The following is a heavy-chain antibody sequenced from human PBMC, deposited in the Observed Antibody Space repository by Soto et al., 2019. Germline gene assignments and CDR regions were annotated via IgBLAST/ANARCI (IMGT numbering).Heavy chain of an antibody. D-gene: IGHD3-22*01. V-gene: IGHV3-21*01. Sequence: EVQLVESGGGLVKPGGSLRLSCAASGFTFSTYSMNWVRQAPGKGLEWVSSISSSSSTIYYADSVKGRFTISRDNAKNSLYLQMNSLRDEDTAVYYCARGDSSGYYSFDYWGQGTLVTVSS. CDR2: ISSSSSTI. CDR1: GFTFSTYS. CDR3: ARGDSSGYYSFDY. J-gene: IGHJ4*02.